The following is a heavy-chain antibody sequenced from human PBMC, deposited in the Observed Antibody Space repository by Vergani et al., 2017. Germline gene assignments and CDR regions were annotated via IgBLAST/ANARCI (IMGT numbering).Heavy chain of an antibody. Sequence: QVQLVQSGAEVKKPGSSVKVSCKASGGTFSSYAISWVRQAPGQGLEWMGGIIPIFGTANYAQKFQGRVTITADESTSTAYMKLSSLRSEDTAVYYCAGTAARSYYYYYYGMDVWGQGTTVTVSS. CDR2: IIPIFGTA. CDR1: GGTFSSYA. D-gene: IGHD2-2*01. J-gene: IGHJ6*02. V-gene: IGHV1-69*12. CDR3: AGTAARSYYYYYYGMDV.